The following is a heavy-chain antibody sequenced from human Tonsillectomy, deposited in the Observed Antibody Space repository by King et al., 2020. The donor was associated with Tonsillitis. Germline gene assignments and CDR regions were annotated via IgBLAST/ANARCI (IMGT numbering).Heavy chain of an antibody. CDR3: ARDFGGPGIAAAGAVDV. V-gene: IGHV3-21*01. CDR2: ISSSSSSI. Sequence: VQLVESGGGLVKAGGSLRLSCAASGFTFSSYSMNWVRQAPGKGLEWVSSISSSSSSIYYADSLKGRFTISRDNAKNSLYLQMNSLRAEDTAVYYCARDFGGPGIAAAGAVDVWGKGTTVTVSS. D-gene: IGHD6-13*01. J-gene: IGHJ6*04. CDR1: GFTFSSYS.